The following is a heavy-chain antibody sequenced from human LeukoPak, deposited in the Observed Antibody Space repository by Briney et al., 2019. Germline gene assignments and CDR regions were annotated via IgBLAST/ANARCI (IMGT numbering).Heavy chain of an antibody. CDR2: ISTSSYK. CDR1: GFTFSSYT. V-gene: IGHV3-21*01. Sequence: GGSLRLSCAASGFTFSSYTMNWVRQAPGKGLEWVSAISTSSYKYYADSVRGRFTISRDNAKDSLYLQMNSLRAGDTAVYYCARGRKNYYGSGSRRNWFDPWGQGTLVTVSS. CDR3: ARGRKNYYGSGSRRNWFDP. J-gene: IGHJ5*02. D-gene: IGHD3-10*01.